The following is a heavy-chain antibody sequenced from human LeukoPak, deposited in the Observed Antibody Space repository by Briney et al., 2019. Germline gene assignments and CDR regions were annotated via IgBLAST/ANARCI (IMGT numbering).Heavy chain of an antibody. J-gene: IGHJ5*02. CDR3: ARGRTYYYDSSGYLNWFDP. D-gene: IGHD3-22*01. Sequence: GGSLRLSCAASGFTFSSYGIHWVRQAPGKGLEWVAFIRHDGSNKYYADSVKGRFTISRDNAKNSLYLQMNSLRAEDTAVYYCARGRTYYYDSSGYLNWFDPWGQGTLVTVSS. CDR1: GFTFSSYG. V-gene: IGHV3-30*02. CDR2: IRHDGSNK.